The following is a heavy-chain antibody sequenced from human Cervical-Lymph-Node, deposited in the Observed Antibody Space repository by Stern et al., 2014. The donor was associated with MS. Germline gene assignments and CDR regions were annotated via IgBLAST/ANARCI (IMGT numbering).Heavy chain of an antibody. D-gene: IGHD3-16*01. CDR3: ARDNLWGQDSVKIDY. CDR1: GYTFTSYA. Sequence: VQLVQSGAEVKKPGASVKVSCKASGYTFTSYAMHWVRQAPGQRLEWMGWINAGNGNTKYSQKFQGRVTITRDTSASTAYMELSSLRSEDTAVYYCARDNLWGQDSVKIDYWGQGTLVTVSS. J-gene: IGHJ4*02. V-gene: IGHV1-3*01. CDR2: INAGNGNT.